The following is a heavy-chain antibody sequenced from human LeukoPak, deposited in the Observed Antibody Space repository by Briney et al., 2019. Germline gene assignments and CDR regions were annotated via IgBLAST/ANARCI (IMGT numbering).Heavy chain of an antibody. CDR2: ISYDGSNK. D-gene: IGHD3-10*01. CDR1: GFTFSSYG. CDR3: AKAYYGSGSYPIFDY. V-gene: IGHV3-30*18. J-gene: IGHJ4*02. Sequence: GGSLRLSCAASGFTFSSYGMPWVRQAPGKGLEWVAVISYDGSNKYYADSVKGRFTISRDNSKNTLYLQMNSLGAEDTAVYYGAKAYYGSGSYPIFDYWGQGTLVTVSS.